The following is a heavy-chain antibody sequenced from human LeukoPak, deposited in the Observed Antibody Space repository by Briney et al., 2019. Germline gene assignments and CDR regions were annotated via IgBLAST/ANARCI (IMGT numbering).Heavy chain of an antibody. CDR3: AKDHFLQQWLVYDY. CDR2: NGGSGGSM. D-gene: IGHD6-19*01. J-gene: IGHJ4*02. CDR1: GFTFSNYA. V-gene: IGHV3-23*01. Sequence: GGSLRLSWPASGFTFSNYATSWVRQAPGKGLEWASANGGSGGSMYYAESVKGRFTISRDNCKNTLYLQMNSLRAEDTAVYYCAKDHFLQQWLVYDYWGQGTLVTVSS.